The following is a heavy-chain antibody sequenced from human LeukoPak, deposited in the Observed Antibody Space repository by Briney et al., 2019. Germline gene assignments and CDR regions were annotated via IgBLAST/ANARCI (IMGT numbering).Heavy chain of an antibody. V-gene: IGHV3-21*01. CDR2: ISSSSSYI. CDR1: GFTFSSYS. D-gene: IGHD1-26*01. CDR3: ARGRYTSTNWFDP. J-gene: IGHJ5*02. Sequence: PGGSLRLSCAASGFTFSSYSMNWVRQAPGKGLEWVSSISSSSSYIYYADSVKGRFTISRDNAKNSLYLQMNSLRAEDTAVYYCARGRYTSTNWFDPWGQGTLVTVSS.